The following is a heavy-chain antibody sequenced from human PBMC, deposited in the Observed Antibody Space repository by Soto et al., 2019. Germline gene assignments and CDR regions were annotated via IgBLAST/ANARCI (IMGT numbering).Heavy chain of an antibody. CDR1: GFTFSSYA. V-gene: IGHV3-23*01. CDR2: ISGSGGST. D-gene: IGHD3-22*01. Sequence: EVQLLESGGGLVQPGGSLRLSCAASGFTFSSYAMSWVRQAPGKGLEWVSAISGSGGSTYYADSVKGRFTISRDNSKNTLYLQMNSLRAEDTAVYYCAKDPYYDSSGYAAAYGMDVWGQGTTVTVSS. J-gene: IGHJ6*02. CDR3: AKDPYYDSSGYAAAYGMDV.